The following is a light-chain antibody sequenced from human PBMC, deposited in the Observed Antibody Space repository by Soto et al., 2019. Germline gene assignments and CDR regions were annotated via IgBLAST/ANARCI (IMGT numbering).Light chain of an antibody. V-gene: IGKV3-11*01. CDR3: QQRSNWPT. CDR2: DAS. Sequence: EIVLTQSPATLSLSPGERATLSCRASQSVSSYLAWYQQKPGQAPMLLIYDASNRATGIPARFSGSGSGTDFTLTISSLEPEDFAVYYCQQRSNWPTFGQGTRL. J-gene: IGKJ5*01. CDR1: QSVSSY.